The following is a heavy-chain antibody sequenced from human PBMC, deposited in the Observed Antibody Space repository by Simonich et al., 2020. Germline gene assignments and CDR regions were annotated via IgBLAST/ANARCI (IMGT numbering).Heavy chain of an antibody. J-gene: IGHJ3*02. CDR2: SNPNRGGK. CDR3: ARGRLTGDKGAFDI. CDR1: GYTFTGYY. V-gene: IGHV1-2*02. D-gene: IGHD7-27*01. Sequence: QVQLVQSGAEVKKPGASVKVSCKASGYTFTGYYMHWVRQAPGQGLEWMGWSNPNRGGKNYEQKFQGRVTMTRDTSISTAYMELSRLRSDDTAVYYCARGRLTGDKGAFDIWGQGTMVTVSS.